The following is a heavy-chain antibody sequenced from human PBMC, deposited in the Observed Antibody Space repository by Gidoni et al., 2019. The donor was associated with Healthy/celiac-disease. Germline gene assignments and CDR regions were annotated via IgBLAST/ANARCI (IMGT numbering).Heavy chain of an antibody. V-gene: IGHV4-39*01. CDR2: IYYSGST. Sequence: QLQLQESGPGLVKPSETLSLTCTVSGGSISSSSYYWGWIRQPPGKGLEWIGSIYYSGSTYYNPSLKSRVTISVDTSKNQFSLKLSSVTAADTAVYYCARPYSSSWYSNDAFDIWGQGTMVTVSS. D-gene: IGHD6-13*01. CDR1: GGSISSSSYY. J-gene: IGHJ3*02. CDR3: ARPYSSSWYSNDAFDI.